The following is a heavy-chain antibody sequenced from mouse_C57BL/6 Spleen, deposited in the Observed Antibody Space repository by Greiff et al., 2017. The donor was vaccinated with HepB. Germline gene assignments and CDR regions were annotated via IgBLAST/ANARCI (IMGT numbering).Heavy chain of an antibody. V-gene: IGHV1-59*01. D-gene: IGHD3-2*02. J-gene: IGHJ2*01. Sequence: QVQLKQPGAELVRPGTSVKLSCKASGYTFTSYWMHWVKQRPGQGLEWIGVIDPSDSYTNYNQKFKGKATLTVDTSSSTAYMQLSSLTSEDSAVYYCARDSSGYGFDYWGQGTTLTVSS. CDR1: GYTFTSYW. CDR3: ARDSSGYGFDY. CDR2: IDPSDSYT.